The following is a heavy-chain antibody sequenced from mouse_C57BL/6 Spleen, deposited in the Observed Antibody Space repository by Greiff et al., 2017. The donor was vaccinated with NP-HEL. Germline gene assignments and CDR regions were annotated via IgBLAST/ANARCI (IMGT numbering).Heavy chain of an antibody. CDR2: IYPRSGNT. J-gene: IGHJ1*03. V-gene: IGHV1-81*01. Sequence: VQLQQSGAELARPGASVKLSCKASGYTFTSYGISWVKQRTGQGLEWIGEIYPRSGNTYYNEKFKGKATLTADKSSSTAYLELRSLTSEDSAVYFCARKEVYYGSSYGYFEVWGTGTTVTVSS. D-gene: IGHD1-1*01. CDR1: GYTFTSYG. CDR3: ARKEVYYGSSYGYFEV.